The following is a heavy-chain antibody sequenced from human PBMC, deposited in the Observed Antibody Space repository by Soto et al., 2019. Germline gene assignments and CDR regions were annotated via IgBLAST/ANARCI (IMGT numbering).Heavy chain of an antibody. D-gene: IGHD2-2*01. J-gene: IGHJ4*02. CDR1: GYTFTSYG. Sequence: GASVKVSCKASGYTFTSYGISWVRQAPGQGLEWMGWISAYNGNTNYAQKLQGRVTMTTDTSTSTAYMELRSLRSDDTAVYYCAREWYVGYCSSTSCLVDYWGQGTLVTVSS. V-gene: IGHV1-18*01. CDR3: AREWYVGYCSSTSCLVDY. CDR2: ISAYNGNT.